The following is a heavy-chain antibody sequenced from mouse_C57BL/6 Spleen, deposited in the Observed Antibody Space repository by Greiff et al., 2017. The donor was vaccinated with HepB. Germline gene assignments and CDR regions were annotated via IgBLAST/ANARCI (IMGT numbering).Heavy chain of an antibody. CDR3: ARSITTVGYWYFDV. J-gene: IGHJ1*03. V-gene: IGHV1-80*01. D-gene: IGHD1-1*01. Sequence: VMLVESGAELVKPGASVKISCKASGYAFSSYWMNWVKQRPGKGLEWIGQIYPGDGDTNYNGKFKGKATLTADKSSSTAYMQLSSLTSEDSAVYFCARSITTVGYWYFDVWGTGTTVTVSS. CDR2: IYPGDGDT. CDR1: GYAFSSYW.